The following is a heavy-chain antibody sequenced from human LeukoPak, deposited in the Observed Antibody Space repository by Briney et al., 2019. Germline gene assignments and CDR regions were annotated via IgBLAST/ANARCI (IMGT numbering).Heavy chain of an antibody. CDR1: GYTFTSYY. V-gene: IGHV1-8*02. D-gene: IGHD2-2*02. J-gene: IGHJ5*02. CDR2: MNPNSGDT. Sequence: GASVKVSCKASGYTFTSYYMHWVRQAPGQGLEWMGWMNPNSGDTEYVQKFQGRVTMTRNTSIRTAYMELSSLRSEDTAVYYCARVIPGLGYCNSTSCYKWFDPWGQGTLVTVSS. CDR3: ARVIPGLGYCNSTSCYKWFDP.